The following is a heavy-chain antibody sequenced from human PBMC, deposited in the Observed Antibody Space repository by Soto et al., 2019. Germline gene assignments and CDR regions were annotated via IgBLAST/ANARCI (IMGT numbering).Heavy chain of an antibody. V-gene: IGHV1-69*13. CDR3: ARDREDGSGTKYNWFDS. Sequence: SVKVSCKASGGTFVNLGISWLRQAPGQGLEWMGGTIPIFDTPHYAEKFRDRLTITADATSTAYMELTSLSSEDTATYYCARDREDGSGTKYNWFDSWGQGTLVTVSS. D-gene: IGHD3-10*01. CDR2: TIPIFDTP. J-gene: IGHJ5*01. CDR1: GGTFVNLG.